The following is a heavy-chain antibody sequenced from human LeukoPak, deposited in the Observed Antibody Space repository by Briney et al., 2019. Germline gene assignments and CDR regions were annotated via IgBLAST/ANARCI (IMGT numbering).Heavy chain of an antibody. Sequence: SETLSLTCAVSGGSISSSNWWSWARQPPGKGLEWIGEIYHSGSTNYNPSLKSRVTISVDKSKNQFSLKLSSVTAADTAVYYCARDYHGSGSYLDYWGQGTLVTVSS. V-gene: IGHV4-4*02. CDR2: IYHSGST. CDR1: GGSISSSNW. CDR3: ARDYHGSGSYLDY. J-gene: IGHJ4*02. D-gene: IGHD3-10*01.